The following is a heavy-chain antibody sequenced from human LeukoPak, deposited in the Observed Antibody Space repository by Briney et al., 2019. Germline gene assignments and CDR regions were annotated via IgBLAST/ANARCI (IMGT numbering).Heavy chain of an antibody. CDR1: GFTFSGYD. CDR3: ARGSSNVAARNNWFDP. Sequence: PGGSLRLSCAASGFTFSGYDMNWVRQAPGKGLEWVSSISGSSSYIYYADSMKGRFTISRDNGKNSLYLQMNSLRAEDTAVYFCARGSSNVAARNNWFDPWGQGTLVTVSS. CDR2: ISGSSSYI. J-gene: IGHJ5*02. D-gene: IGHD6-6*01. V-gene: IGHV3-21*01.